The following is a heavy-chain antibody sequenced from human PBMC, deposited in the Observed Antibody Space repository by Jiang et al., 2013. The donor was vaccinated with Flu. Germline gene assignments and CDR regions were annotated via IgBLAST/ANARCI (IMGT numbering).Heavy chain of an antibody. V-gene: IGHV1-69*04. CDR2: IIPILGIA. CDR1: GGTFSSYA. D-gene: IGHD2-2*01. CDR3: ARGSTIVVVPAAMEGFDY. Sequence: SGAEVKKPGSSVKVSCKASGGTFSSYAISWVRQAPGQGLEWMGRIIPILGIANYAQKFQGRVTITADKSTSTAYMELSSLRSEDTAVYYCARGSTIVVVPAAMEGFDYWGQGTLVTVSS. J-gene: IGHJ4*02.